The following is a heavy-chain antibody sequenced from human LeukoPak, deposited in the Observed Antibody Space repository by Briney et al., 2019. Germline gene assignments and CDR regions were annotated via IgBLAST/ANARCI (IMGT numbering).Heavy chain of an antibody. CDR2: IYYSGST. V-gene: IGHV4-59*05. D-gene: IGHD2-2*01. CDR1: GFTFSSYA. CDR3: ARRHCSSTNCYGDAFDI. Sequence: GSLRLSCAASGFTFSSYAMSWVRQAPGKGLEWIGHIYYSGSTYYNPSLKSRVTISVDTSKNQFSLNLISVTAADTAVYYCARRHCSSTNCYGDAFDIRGQGTMVTVSS. J-gene: IGHJ3*02.